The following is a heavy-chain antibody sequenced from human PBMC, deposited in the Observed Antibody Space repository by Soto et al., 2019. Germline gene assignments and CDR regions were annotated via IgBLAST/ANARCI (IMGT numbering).Heavy chain of an antibody. CDR2: ISGIKNYI. Sequence: GGSLRLSCAASGFTFSYYPLHWVRRAPGKGLEWVSSISGIKNYIRYADSVKGRFTISRDDAKTSLYLQMNSLTAEDTAVYYCAREGVHNYTEYYFDYWGQGTLVTVSS. D-gene: IGHD3-10*01. J-gene: IGHJ4*02. CDR1: GFTFSYYP. CDR3: AREGVHNYTEYYFDY. V-gene: IGHV3-21*06.